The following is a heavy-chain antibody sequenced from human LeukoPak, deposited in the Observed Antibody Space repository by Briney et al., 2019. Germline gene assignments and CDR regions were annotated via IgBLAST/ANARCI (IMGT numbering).Heavy chain of an antibody. CDR3: ARHRYSAYASSDY. V-gene: IGHV4-39*01. D-gene: IGHD5-12*01. CDR2: IYYSGST. CDR1: GGSISSTSYY. Sequence: SETLSLTCTVSGGSISSTSYYWGWIRQPLGKGLEWIGSIYYSGSTYYNPSLKSRVTISLATSKNQFSLKLSSVTAADTAVYYCARHRYSAYASSDYWGQGTLVTVSS. J-gene: IGHJ4*02.